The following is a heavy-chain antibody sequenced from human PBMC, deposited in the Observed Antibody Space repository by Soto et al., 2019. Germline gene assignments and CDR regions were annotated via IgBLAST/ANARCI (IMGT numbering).Heavy chain of an antibody. CDR2: IYYSGST. CDR1: GGSISSYY. D-gene: IGHD3-22*01. J-gene: IGHJ4*02. Sequence: SETLSLTCTVSGGSISSYYWSWIRQPPGKGLEWIGYIYYSGSTNYNPSLKSRVTISVDTSKNQFSLKLSSVTAADTAVYYCAREADRYYYDSSGYDYWGQGTLVTVSS. CDR3: AREADRYYYDSSGYDY. V-gene: IGHV4-59*01.